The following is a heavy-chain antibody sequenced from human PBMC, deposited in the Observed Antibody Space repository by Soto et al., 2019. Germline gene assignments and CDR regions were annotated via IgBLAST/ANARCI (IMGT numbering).Heavy chain of an antibody. Sequence: QVQVVESGGGVVQPGGSLRLSCTASGFSLSRYGLHWIRQAPGKGLEWVAGLWSNGNTRSYADSVKGRFTISRDTSENMLYLQMNSLGAEDTAVYYCARDLSYWSLLIDHWGQGTLVTVSS. V-gene: IGHV3-33*01. D-gene: IGHD2-8*02. J-gene: IGHJ4*02. CDR3: ARDLSYWSLLIDH. CDR2: LWSNGNTR. CDR1: GFSLSRYG.